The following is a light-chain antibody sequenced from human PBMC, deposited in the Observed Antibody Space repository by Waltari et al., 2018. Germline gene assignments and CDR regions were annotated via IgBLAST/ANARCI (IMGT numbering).Light chain of an antibody. Sequence: ETVLTQSPVTLSLSPGEGATLSCKASQSVGSSLAWYQQKPGQAPRILIYNASNRAAGIPARFSGSGSGTDFTLTISSLEPEDFAVYYCQQRSNWNTFGQGTKLEIK. CDR2: NAS. CDR3: QQRSNWNT. CDR1: QSVGSS. J-gene: IGKJ2*01. V-gene: IGKV3-11*01.